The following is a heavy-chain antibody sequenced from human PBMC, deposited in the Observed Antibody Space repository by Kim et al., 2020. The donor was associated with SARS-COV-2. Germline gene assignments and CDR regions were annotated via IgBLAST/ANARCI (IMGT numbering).Heavy chain of an antibody. D-gene: IGHD2-2*01. Sequence: SETLSLTCAVYGGSFRGYYWSWIRQPPGKGLEWIGEINHSGSTNYNPSLKSRVTISVDTSKNQFSLKLSSVTAADTAVYYCARGPITDIVVGPAATQNYYNYMDVWGKGTTVTVSS. V-gene: IGHV4-34*01. CDR2: INHSGST. J-gene: IGHJ6*03. CDR1: GGSFRGYY. CDR3: ARGPITDIVVGPAATQNYYNYMDV.